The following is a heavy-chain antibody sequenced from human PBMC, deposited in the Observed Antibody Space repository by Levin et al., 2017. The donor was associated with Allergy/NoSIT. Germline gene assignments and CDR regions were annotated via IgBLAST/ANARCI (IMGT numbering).Heavy chain of an antibody. CDR1: GGTFSSYA. V-gene: IGHV1-69*13. D-gene: IGHD3-3*01. CDR3: ARSDFWSGNHYYYYGMDV. J-gene: IGHJ6*02. Sequence: SVKVSCKASGGTFSSYAISWVRQAPGQGLEWMGGIIPIFGTANYAQKFQGRVTITADESTSTAYMELSSLRSEDTAVYYCARSDFWSGNHYYYYGMDVWGQGTTVTVSS. CDR2: IIPIFGTA.